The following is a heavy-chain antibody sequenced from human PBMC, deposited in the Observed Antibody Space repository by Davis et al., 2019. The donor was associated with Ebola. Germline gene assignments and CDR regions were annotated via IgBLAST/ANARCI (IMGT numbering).Heavy chain of an antibody. D-gene: IGHD3-22*01. CDR2: IYYSGST. J-gene: IGHJ4*02. V-gene: IGHV4-39*01. Sequence: SETLSLTCTVSGGSISSGGYYWSWIRQHPGKGLEWIGYIYYSGSTYYNPSLKSRVTISVDTSKNQFSLKLSSVTAADTAVYYCARHASVYYYDSSGYHVGRYFDYWGQGTLVTVSS. CDR1: GGSISSGGYY. CDR3: ARHASVYYYDSSGYHVGRYFDY.